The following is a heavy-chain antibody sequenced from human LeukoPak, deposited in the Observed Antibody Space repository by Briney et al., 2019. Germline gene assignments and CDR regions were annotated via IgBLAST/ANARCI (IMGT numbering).Heavy chain of an antibody. CDR2: IYTSGST. J-gene: IGHJ5*02. D-gene: IGHD2-21*02. Sequence: SETLSLTCTVSGGSISSYYWSWIRQPAGKGLEWIGRIYTSGSTNYNPSLKSRVTMSVDTSMNQFSLRLSSVTAADTAVYYCARDIAYCGGDCYDPTGFDPWGQGTLVTVSS. CDR1: GGSISSYY. CDR3: ARDIAYCGGDCYDPTGFDP. V-gene: IGHV4-4*07.